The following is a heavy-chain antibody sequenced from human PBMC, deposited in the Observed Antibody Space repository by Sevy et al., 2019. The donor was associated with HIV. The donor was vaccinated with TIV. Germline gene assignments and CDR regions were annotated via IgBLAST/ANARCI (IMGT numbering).Heavy chain of an antibody. CDR1: GGSITSLY. CDR3: AGENAWGRGYS. J-gene: IGHJ4*02. CDR2: IYYNGHI. Sequence: SEILSLNCTVSGGSITSLYWNWIRQPPGKGLEWIANIYYNGHINYNPSLKSRVTLSLDTSKNQFSLRLSSVTAADTAMYYCAGENAWGRGYSWGQGILVTVSS. D-gene: IGHD1-26*01. V-gene: IGHV4-59*08.